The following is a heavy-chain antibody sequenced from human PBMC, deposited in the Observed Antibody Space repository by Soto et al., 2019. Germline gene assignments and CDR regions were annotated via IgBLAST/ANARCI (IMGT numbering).Heavy chain of an antibody. Sequence: QSPTLSLTCAISGDSVSSNSAAWNWIRQSPSRGLEWLGRTYYRSKWYNDYAVSVKSRITINPDTPKNQFSLQLNSVTAEDTAVYYCARESSITAYSLGYYGMDVWGQGTTVTVSS. CDR1: GDSVSSNSAA. CDR3: ARESSITAYSLGYYGMDV. J-gene: IGHJ6*02. V-gene: IGHV6-1*01. D-gene: IGHD1-20*01. CDR2: TYYRSKWYN.